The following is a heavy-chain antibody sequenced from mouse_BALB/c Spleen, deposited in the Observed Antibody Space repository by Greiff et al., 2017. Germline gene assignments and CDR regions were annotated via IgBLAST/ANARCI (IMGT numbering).Heavy chain of an antibody. D-gene: IGHD2-4*01. J-gene: IGHJ3*01. CDR1: GFTFTDYY. Sequence: EVKLVESGGGLVQPGGSLRLSCATSGFTFTDYYMSWVRQPPGKALEWLGFIRNKANGYTTEYSASVKGRFTISRDNSQSILYLQMNTLRAEDSATYYCGRDDDYAWFAYWGQGTLVTVSA. CDR3: GRDDDYAWFAY. V-gene: IGHV7-3*02. CDR2: IRNKANGYTT.